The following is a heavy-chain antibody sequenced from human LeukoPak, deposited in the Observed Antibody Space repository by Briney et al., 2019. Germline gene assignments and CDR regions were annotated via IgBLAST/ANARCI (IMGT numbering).Heavy chain of an antibody. CDR3: ARGSSGWSPFHY. CDR1: GGSVSSGSYY. Sequence: PSETLSLTCTVSGGSVSSGSYYWSWIRQPPGKGLEWIGYIYYSGSTNYNPSLKSRVTISVDTSKNQFSLKLSSVTAADTAVYYCARGSSGWSPFHYWGQGTLVTVSS. CDR2: IYYSGST. D-gene: IGHD6-19*01. V-gene: IGHV4-61*01. J-gene: IGHJ4*02.